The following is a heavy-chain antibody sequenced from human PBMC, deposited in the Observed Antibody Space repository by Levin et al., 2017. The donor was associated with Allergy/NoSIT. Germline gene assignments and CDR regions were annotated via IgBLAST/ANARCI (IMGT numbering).Heavy chain of an antibody. V-gene: IGHV3-21*04. J-gene: IGHJ4*02. CDR2: ISSSGSDI. CDR1: GFTFSLYS. Sequence: GESLKISCAASGFTFSLYSFNWVRQFPGKGLQWVSSISSSGSDIFYADSVKGRFTISRDNANNSVYLEINNLRVEDTSLYFCATSFWGSYPAEYWGQGTLVTVS. D-gene: IGHD3-16*02. CDR3: ATSFWGSYPAEY.